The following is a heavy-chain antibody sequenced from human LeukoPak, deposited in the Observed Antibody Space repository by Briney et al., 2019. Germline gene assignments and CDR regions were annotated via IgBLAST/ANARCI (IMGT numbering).Heavy chain of an antibody. J-gene: IGHJ4*02. V-gene: IGHV3-30*02. Sequence: GGSLRLSCAASGFTFSSYGMHWVRQAPGKGLEWVSFIRYDGSNEYYADSVKGRFTISRDNARNTLYVQMNSLRAEDTAVYYCAIRIAVPGGFDNWGQGTLVTVAS. D-gene: IGHD6-19*01. CDR1: GFTFSSYG. CDR2: IRYDGSNE. CDR3: AIRIAVPGGFDN.